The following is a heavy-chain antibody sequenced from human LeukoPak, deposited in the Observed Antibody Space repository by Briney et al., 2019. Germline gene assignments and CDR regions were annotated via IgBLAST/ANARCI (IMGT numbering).Heavy chain of an antibody. Sequence: GGSLRLSCAASGFTFSRYSMNWVRQAPGKGLEWVASISSTSTFIYSADSVKGRFTISRDNSKNTLYLQMNSLRAEDTAVYYCAKSSGGIRTLTTVVTPDYWGQGTLVTVSS. CDR1: GFTFSRYS. J-gene: IGHJ4*02. V-gene: IGHV3-21*01. D-gene: IGHD4-23*01. CDR2: ISSTSTFI. CDR3: AKSSGGIRTLTTVVTPDY.